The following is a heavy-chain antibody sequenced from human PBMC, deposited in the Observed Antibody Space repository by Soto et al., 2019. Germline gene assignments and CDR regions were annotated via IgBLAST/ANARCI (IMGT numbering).Heavy chain of an antibody. Sequence: QVQLVQSGAEVKKPGASVKVSCKASGYTFTSYGISWVRQAPGQGLEWMGWISAYNSNTNYAQKLQGRLTMTTATSTSTAYMELRSLRSDDTAVYYCASLLLWFGELSQFDYWGQGTLVTVSS. CDR2: ISAYNSNT. V-gene: IGHV1-18*01. D-gene: IGHD3-10*01. J-gene: IGHJ4*02. CDR1: GYTFTSYG. CDR3: ASLLLWFGELSQFDY.